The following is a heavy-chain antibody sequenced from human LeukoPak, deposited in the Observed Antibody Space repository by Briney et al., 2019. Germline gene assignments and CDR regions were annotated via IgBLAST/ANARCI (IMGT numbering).Heavy chain of an antibody. V-gene: IGHV4-61*02. J-gene: IGHJ5*02. CDR3: ARDEFLNGFDP. CDR2: IYTSGST. D-gene: IGHD3-10*01. CDR1: GGSISSSSYY. Sequence: SETLSLTCTVSGGSISSSSYYWSWIRQPAGKGLEWIGRIYTSGSTNYNPSLKSRVTMSVDTSKNQFSLKLSSVTAADTAVYYCARDEFLNGFDPWGQGTLVTVSS.